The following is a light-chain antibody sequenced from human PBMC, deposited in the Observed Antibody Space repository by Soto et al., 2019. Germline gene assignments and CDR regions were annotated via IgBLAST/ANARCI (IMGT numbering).Light chain of an antibody. CDR2: EVS. J-gene: IGLJ2*01. V-gene: IGLV2-23*02. CDR3: CSYAGSSTFVV. CDR1: SSDDGSYNL. Sequence: QSALTQHASVSGSPGQSITISCTGTSSDDGSYNLVSWYQQHPGKAPKLMIYEVSKRPSGVSNRFSGSKSGNTASLTISGLQAEDEADYYCCSYAGSSTFVVFGGGTKLTVL.